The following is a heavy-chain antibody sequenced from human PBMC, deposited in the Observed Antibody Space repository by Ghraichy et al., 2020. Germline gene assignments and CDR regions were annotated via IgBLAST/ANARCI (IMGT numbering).Heavy chain of an antibody. CDR1: GSTFRSDN. CDR2: ISGGSFNI. CDR3: ARGTSDRGFDY. J-gene: IGHJ4*02. D-gene: IGHD1-14*01. Sequence: GGSLRLSCAASGSTFRSDNMNWVRQAPGKGLEWVSYISGGSFNIYYADSVKGRFTISRDNAKNSLYLQITSLRDEDTAVYYCARGTSDRGFDYWGQGTLVTVSS. V-gene: IGHV3-48*02.